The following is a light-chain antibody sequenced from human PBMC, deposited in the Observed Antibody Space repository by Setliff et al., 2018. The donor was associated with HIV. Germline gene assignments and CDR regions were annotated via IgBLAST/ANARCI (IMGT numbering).Light chain of an antibody. CDR1: RSDVGSYNL. J-gene: IGLJ1*01. CDR2: EVS. V-gene: IGLV2-23*02. CDR3: CSYAGSKTFV. Sequence: QSALTQPASVSGSPGQSITISCAGTRSDVGSYNLVSWYQHHPGKAPKLMIYEVSKWPSGVSNRFSGSKSGNTASLTISGLQAEDETDYYCCSYAGSKTFVFGTGTKVTVL.